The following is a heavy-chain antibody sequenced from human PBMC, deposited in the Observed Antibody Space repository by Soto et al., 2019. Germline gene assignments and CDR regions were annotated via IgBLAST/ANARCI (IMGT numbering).Heavy chain of an antibody. CDR2: IYYSGST. CDR3: ARGYDFWSGYGMDV. D-gene: IGHD3-3*01. J-gene: IGHJ6*02. Sequence: QVQLQESGPGLVKPSETLSLTCTVSGGSISSYYWSWIRQPPGKGLEWIGYIYYSGSTNYNPSLKSRVTISVDTSKNQFSLKLSSVTAADTAVYYCARGYDFWSGYGMDVWGQGTTVTVSS. V-gene: IGHV4-59*01. CDR1: GGSISSYY.